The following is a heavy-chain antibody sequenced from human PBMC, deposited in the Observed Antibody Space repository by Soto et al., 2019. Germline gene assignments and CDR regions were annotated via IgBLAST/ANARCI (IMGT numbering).Heavy chain of an antibody. Sequence: QVQLRESGPGLVEPSQTLSLTCTVSGASVSSNYYSWSWIRQPPGRDLEWIGHIYNGGSTYSNPSLNSRVTVSLDTSKNQFSLNLNSVTAADTALYYCARGPSGDKVHYWGQGTLVTVSS. V-gene: IGHV4-30-4*01. CDR1: GASVSSNYYS. CDR2: IYNGGST. J-gene: IGHJ4*02. CDR3: ARGPSGDKVHY. D-gene: IGHD1-26*01.